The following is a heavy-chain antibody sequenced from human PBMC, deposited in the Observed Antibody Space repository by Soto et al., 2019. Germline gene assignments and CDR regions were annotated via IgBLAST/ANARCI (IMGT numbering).Heavy chain of an antibody. CDR2: ISYDGSNK. CDR1: GFTFSSYA. J-gene: IGHJ3*02. V-gene: IGHV3-30-3*01. CDR3: ARAIAAAGDAFDI. D-gene: IGHD6-13*01. Sequence: LRLSCAASGFTFSSYAMHWVRQAPGKGLEWVAVISYDGSNKYYAGSVKGRFTISRDNSKNTLYLQMNSLRAEDTAVYYCARAIAAAGDAFDIWGQGTMVTVSS.